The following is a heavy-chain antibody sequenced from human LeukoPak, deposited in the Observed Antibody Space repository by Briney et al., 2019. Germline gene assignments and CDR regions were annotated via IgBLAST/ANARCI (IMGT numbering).Heavy chain of an antibody. V-gene: IGHV4-61*02. CDR1: GGSISSGSYY. Sequence: SQTLSLTCTVSGGSISSGSYYWSWIRQPAGKGLEWIGRIYTSGSTNYNPSLKSRVTISVDTSKNQFSLKLSSVTAADTAVYYCARDLSRSGYYASYNWFDPWGQGTLVTVPS. CDR3: ARDLSRSGYYASYNWFDP. J-gene: IGHJ5*02. CDR2: IYTSGST. D-gene: IGHD3-22*01.